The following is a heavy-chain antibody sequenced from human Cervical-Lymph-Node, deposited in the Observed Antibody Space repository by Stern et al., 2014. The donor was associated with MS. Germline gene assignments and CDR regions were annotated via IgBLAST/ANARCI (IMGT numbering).Heavy chain of an antibody. V-gene: IGHV4-4*02. CDR1: GASISDDIY. Sequence: QLQLQESGPGLVKPSETLSLTCAVSGASISDDIYWSWVRQPPGKGLEWIGEIHHSGRTVYKMSLNSRVTMSMDKSKNHFSLELTSVTAADTAVYYCARGTDYVWWFDPWGQGTLVIVSS. J-gene: IGHJ5*02. D-gene: IGHD4-17*01. CDR3: ARGTDYVWWFDP. CDR2: IHHSGRT.